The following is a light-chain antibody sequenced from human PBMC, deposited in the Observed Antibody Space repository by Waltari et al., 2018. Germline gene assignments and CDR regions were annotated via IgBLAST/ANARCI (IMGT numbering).Light chain of an antibody. CDR2: DVG. Sequence: QSALTQPASVSGSPGQSITISCTGSSTDVGAYNFVSWYQQHPGKVPKLILYDVGDRPSGISDRFSGSKSGNTASLTISGLQAEDEANYYCCSYARSKVGLCGGGTKLTVL. V-gene: IGLV2-14*01. CDR3: CSYARSKVGL. CDR1: STDVGAYNF. J-gene: IGLJ3*02.